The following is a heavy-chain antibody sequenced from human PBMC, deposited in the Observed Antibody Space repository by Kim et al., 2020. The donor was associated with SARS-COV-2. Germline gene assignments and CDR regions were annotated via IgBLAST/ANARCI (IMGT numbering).Heavy chain of an antibody. CDR1: GGTFSSYA. J-gene: IGHJ4*02. Sequence: SVKVSCKASGGTFSSYAISWVRQAPGQGLEWMGRIIPILGIANYAQKFQGRVTITADKSTSTAYMELSSLRSEDTAVYYCARAGAAAGHGAYFDYWGQGTLVTVSS. CDR3: ARAGAAAGHGAYFDY. D-gene: IGHD6-13*01. CDR2: IIPILGIA. V-gene: IGHV1-69*04.